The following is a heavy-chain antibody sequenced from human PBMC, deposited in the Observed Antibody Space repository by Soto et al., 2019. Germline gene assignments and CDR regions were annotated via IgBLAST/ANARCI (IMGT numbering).Heavy chain of an antibody. CDR2: IKEDGSEK. Sequence: PGGSLRLSCAVPGFTFSSSWMSWVRQAPGKGLEWVANIKEDGSEKYSVDSVKGRFTISRDNAEKSLYLQMNSLRVEDTAVYYCARGWAYLDVWGQGTTVTVSS. D-gene: IGHD2-21*01. CDR3: ARGWAYLDV. J-gene: IGHJ6*02. V-gene: IGHV3-7*01. CDR1: GFTFSSSW.